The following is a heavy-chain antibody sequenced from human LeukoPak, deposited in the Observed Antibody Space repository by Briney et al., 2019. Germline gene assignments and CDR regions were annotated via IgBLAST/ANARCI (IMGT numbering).Heavy chain of an antibody. CDR1: GFTVSSNY. D-gene: IGHD6-13*01. CDR3: AREVYSSSCL. CDR2: IYSGGST. J-gene: IGHJ4*02. V-gene: IGHV3-53*01. Sequence: PGRSLRLSCAASGFTVSSNYMSWVRQAPGKGLEWVSVIYSGGSTYYADSVKGRFTISRDNSKNTLYLQMNSLRAEDTAVYYCAREVYSSSCLWGQGTLVTVSS.